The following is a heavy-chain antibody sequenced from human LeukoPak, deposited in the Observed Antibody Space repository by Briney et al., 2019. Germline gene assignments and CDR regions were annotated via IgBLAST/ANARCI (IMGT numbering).Heavy chain of an antibody. V-gene: IGHV1-18*01. CDR1: GYTFTSYG. J-gene: IGHJ4*02. D-gene: IGHD2-2*01. CDR2: IGAYNGNT. CDR3: ARTGYCSSTSCYDLGY. Sequence: ASVKVSCKASGYTFTSYGISWVRQAPGQGLEWMGWIGAYNGNTNYAQKLQGRVTMTTDTSTSTAFMELRSLRSDDTAVYYCARTGYCSSTSCYDLGYWGQGTLVTVSS.